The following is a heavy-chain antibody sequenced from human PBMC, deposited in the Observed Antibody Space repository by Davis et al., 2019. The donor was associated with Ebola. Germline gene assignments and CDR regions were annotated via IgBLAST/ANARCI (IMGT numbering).Heavy chain of an antibody. V-gene: IGHV6-1*01. CDR2: TYYSSKWYR. J-gene: IGHJ5*02. CDR1: GDSVSSGSTG. D-gene: IGHD6-19*01. Sequence: HSQTLSLTCAISGDSVSSGSTGWNWIRQSPLRGLEWLGRTYYSSKWYRDYAVSVSSRITINPDTSKNQFSLQLNSVTPEDTAVYYCASGWLRGRFDPWGQGTLVTVSS. CDR3: ASGWLRGRFDP.